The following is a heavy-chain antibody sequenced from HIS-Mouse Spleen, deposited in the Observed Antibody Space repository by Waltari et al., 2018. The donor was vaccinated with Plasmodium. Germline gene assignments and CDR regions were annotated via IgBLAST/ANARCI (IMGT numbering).Heavy chain of an antibody. D-gene: IGHD6-13*01. CDR1: GFPLSSYW. Sequence: EVQLVESGGGLVQPGGSLRPSWGASGFPLSSYWMSWVRQAPGKGLEWVANIKQDGSDKYYVDSVKGRFTISRDNAKNSLYLQMNSLRAEDTAVYYCASSWYWYFDLWGRGTLVTVSS. CDR2: IKQDGSDK. J-gene: IGHJ2*01. CDR3: ASSWYWYFDL. V-gene: IGHV3-7*01.